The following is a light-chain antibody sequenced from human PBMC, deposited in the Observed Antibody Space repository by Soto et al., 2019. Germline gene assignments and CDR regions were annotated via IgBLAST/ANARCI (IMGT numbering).Light chain of an antibody. Sequence: AIRMTQSPSSLSASTGDRVTITCRASQGISSYLAWYQQKPGKAPKLLIYAASTLQSGVPSRFSGSGSGTDFTRTISCLQSEDFATYYCQQYYSYPRFTFGPGTKVDIK. CDR2: AAS. CDR3: QQYYSYPRFT. V-gene: IGKV1-8*01. CDR1: QGISSY. J-gene: IGKJ3*01.